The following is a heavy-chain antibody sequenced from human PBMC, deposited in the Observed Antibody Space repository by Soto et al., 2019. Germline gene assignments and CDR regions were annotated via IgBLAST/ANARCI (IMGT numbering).Heavy chain of an antibody. D-gene: IGHD6-13*01. CDR2: TRNSGGA. CDR3: ASHLVMSGTRGFDN. CDR1: SGSIFSSNW. V-gene: IGHV4-4*02. J-gene: IGHJ4*02. Sequence: QVQLQESGPGLVKPSGTLSLTCAVSSGSIFSSNWWSWVRQPPGKGLEWIGETRNSGGANYNPSLQSRFTITEDRSKNHFFLELRSVTAADTAVYYCASHLVMSGTRGFDNWGLGALVTVSS.